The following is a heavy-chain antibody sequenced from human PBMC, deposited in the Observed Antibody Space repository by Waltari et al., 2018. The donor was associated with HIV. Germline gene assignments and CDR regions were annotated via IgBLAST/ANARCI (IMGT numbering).Heavy chain of an antibody. CDR2: FYTSGGT. D-gene: IGHD3-10*01. CDR1: GGSISSGYYY. J-gene: IGHJ6*02. Sequence: QVQLQESGPGLVKPSQTLSLTCTVSGGSISSGYYYWSWIRQPAGKGLEWSGRFYTSGGTNYNPSLKSRVTISVDTSKNQFSLKLSSVTAADTAVYYCARGYYYRMDVWGQGTTVTVSS. V-gene: IGHV4-61*02. CDR3: ARGYYYRMDV.